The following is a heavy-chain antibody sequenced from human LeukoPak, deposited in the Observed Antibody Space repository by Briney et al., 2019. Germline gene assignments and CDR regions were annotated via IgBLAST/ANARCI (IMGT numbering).Heavy chain of an antibody. V-gene: IGHV3-23*01. D-gene: IGHD1-26*01. J-gene: IGHJ4*02. CDR2: IGRGGGAT. CDR1: GFTFSSYA. Sequence: GGSLRLSCAASGFTFSSYAMSWVRQSPGKGLEWVSVIGRGGGATYYADSVKGRFTISRDNSKNTLYLQMNSLRAEDTAVYYCARGSIVGATAPFDYWGQGTLVTVSS. CDR3: ARGSIVGATAPFDY.